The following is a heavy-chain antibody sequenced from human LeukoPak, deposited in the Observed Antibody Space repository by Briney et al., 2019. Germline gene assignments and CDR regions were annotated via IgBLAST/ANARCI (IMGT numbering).Heavy chain of an antibody. CDR3: AMNSPYYYDSSGYGAFDI. V-gene: IGHV4-59*08. Sequence: SETLSLTCTVSGGSISSYYWSWIRQPPGKGLEWIGYIYYSGSTNYNPSLKSRVTISVDTSKNQFSLKLSSVTAADTAVYYCAMNSPYYYDSSGYGAFDIWAKGQWSPSLQ. J-gene: IGHJ3*02. CDR2: IYYSGST. CDR1: GGSISSYY. D-gene: IGHD3-22*01.